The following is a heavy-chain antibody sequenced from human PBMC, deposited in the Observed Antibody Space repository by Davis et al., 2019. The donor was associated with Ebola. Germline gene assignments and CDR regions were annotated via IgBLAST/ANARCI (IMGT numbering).Heavy chain of an antibody. D-gene: IGHD6-13*01. Sequence: ASVQVSCKVSGYTLTELSMHWVRQAPGKGLEWMGGFDPEDGETIYAQKFQGRVTMTEDTSTDTAYMELSSLRSEDTAVYYCATVPTYSSSWYMDVWGKGTTVTVSS. CDR2: FDPEDGET. CDR1: GYTLTELS. J-gene: IGHJ6*03. CDR3: ATVPTYSSSWYMDV. V-gene: IGHV1-24*01.